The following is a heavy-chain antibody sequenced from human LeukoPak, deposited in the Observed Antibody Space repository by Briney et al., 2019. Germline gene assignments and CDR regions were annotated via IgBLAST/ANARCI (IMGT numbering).Heavy chain of an antibody. Sequence: GRSLRLSCAASGFTFSSYAMHWVRQAPGKGLEWVAVISYDGSNKYYADSVKGRFTISRDNSKNTLYLQMNSLRAEDTAVYYCAREAPLYSSSCLYYWGQGTLVTVSS. CDR3: AREAPLYSSSCLYY. D-gene: IGHD6-13*01. CDR1: GFTFSSYA. CDR2: ISYDGSNK. J-gene: IGHJ4*02. V-gene: IGHV3-30-3*01.